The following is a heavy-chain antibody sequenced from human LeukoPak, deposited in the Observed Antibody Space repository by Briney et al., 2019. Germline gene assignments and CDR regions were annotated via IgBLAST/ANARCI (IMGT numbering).Heavy chain of an antibody. CDR1: GFTFSNAW. D-gene: IGHD5-12*01. CDR3: TTSWITYYFDY. CDR2: IKSKTGGGTT. Sequence: GGSLRLSCAASGFTFSNAWMSWVRQAPGKGLEWVGRIKSKTGGGTTDYAAPVKGRFTISRDDSKNTLYLQMNSLKTEDTAVYYCTTSWITYYFDYWGQGTLVTVSS. V-gene: IGHV3-15*01. J-gene: IGHJ4*02.